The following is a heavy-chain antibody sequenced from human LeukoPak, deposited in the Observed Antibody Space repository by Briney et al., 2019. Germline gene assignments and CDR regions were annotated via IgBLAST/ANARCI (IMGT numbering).Heavy chain of an antibody. J-gene: IGHJ6*02. D-gene: IGHD3-22*01. V-gene: IGHV1-18*01. Sequence: ASVKVSCKASGYTFTSYGISWARQAPGQGLEWMGWISAHNGNTNYAQKLQGRVTMTTDTSTSTAYMELRSLRSDDTAVYCCARDLEYYYDSSGYYYYYYYGMDVWGQGTTVTVSS. CDR1: GYTFTSYG. CDR3: ARDLEYYYDSSGYYYYYYYGMDV. CDR2: ISAHNGNT.